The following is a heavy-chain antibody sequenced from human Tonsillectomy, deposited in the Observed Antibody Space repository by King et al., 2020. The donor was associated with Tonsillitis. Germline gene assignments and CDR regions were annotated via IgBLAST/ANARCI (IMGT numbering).Heavy chain of an antibody. D-gene: IGHD5/OR15-5a*01. CDR1: GGSISSGGYY. V-gene: IGHV4-31*03. J-gene: IGHJ5*02. CDR2: IYYSGST. CDR3: ARDIYRNWFDP. Sequence: QLQESGPGLVKPSKTLSLNCTVSGGSISSGGYYWSWIRQHPGKGLEWIGYIYYSGSTYYNPSLKSRVTIPIDTSKNQFSLKLSSVTAADTAVYYCARDIYRNWFDPWGQGTLVTVSS.